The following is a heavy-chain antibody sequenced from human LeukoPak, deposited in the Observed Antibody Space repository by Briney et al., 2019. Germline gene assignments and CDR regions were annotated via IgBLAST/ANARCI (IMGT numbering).Heavy chain of an antibody. D-gene: IGHD3-3*01. V-gene: IGHV4-30-4*01. CDR3: ACGAIFGVVPPY. CDR1: GGSISSGDYY. CDR2: IYYSGST. J-gene: IGHJ4*02. Sequence: SEILSLTCTVSGGSISSGDYYWSWIRQPPGKGLEWIGYIYYSGSTYYNPSLKSRVTISVDRSKNQFSLKLSSVTAADTAVYYCACGAIFGVVPPYWGQGTLVTVSS.